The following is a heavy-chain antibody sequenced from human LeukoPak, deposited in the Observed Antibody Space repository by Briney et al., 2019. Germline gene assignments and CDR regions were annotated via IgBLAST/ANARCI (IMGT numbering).Heavy chain of an antibody. V-gene: IGHV1-69*06. D-gene: IGHD3-9*01. Sequence: ASVKLSCKASGGTFSSYAISWVRQAPGHGLEWMGGIIPIFGTANYAQKFQGRVTITADKSTSTAYMELSSLRSEDTAVYYCARRAGIGYYDILTGYYAWFDPWGQGTLVTVSS. CDR3: ARRAGIGYYDILTGYYAWFDP. CDR1: GGTFSSYA. CDR2: IIPIFGTA. J-gene: IGHJ5*02.